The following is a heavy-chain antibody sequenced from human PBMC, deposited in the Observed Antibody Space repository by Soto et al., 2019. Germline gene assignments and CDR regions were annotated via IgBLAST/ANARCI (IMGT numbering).Heavy chain of an antibody. J-gene: IGHJ3*02. V-gene: IGHV3-33*01. CDR1: GFTFSSYG. Sequence: QVQLVESGGGVVQPGRSLRLSCAASGFTFSSYGMHWVRQAPGKGLEWVAVIWYDGSNKYYADSVKGRFTISRDNSKNTLYLQMNSLRAEDTAVYYCASNDFWSGYYMAGRAFDIWGQGTMVTVSS. D-gene: IGHD3-3*01. CDR3: ASNDFWSGYYMAGRAFDI. CDR2: IWYDGSNK.